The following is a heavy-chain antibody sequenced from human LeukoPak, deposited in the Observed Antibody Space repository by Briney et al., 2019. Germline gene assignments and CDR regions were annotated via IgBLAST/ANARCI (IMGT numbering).Heavy chain of an antibody. D-gene: IGHD6-19*01. CDR2: IYYSGST. CDR3: ARRIAVAGGVYAFDY. J-gene: IGHJ4*02. Sequence: SQTLSLTCTVSGGSISSGGYYWSWIRQHPGKGLEWIGYIYYSGSTNYNPSLKSRVTISVDTSKNQFSLKLSSVTAADTAVYYCARRIAVAGGVYAFDYWGQGTLVTVSS. V-gene: IGHV4-31*03. CDR1: GGSISSGGYY.